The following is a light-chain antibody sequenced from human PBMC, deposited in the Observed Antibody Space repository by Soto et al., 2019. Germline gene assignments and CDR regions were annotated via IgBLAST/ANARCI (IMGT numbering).Light chain of an antibody. CDR2: SNN. V-gene: IGLV1-44*01. J-gene: IGLJ2*01. CDR3: AAWDDSLKGGV. CDR1: SSNIGSNS. Sequence: QSVLTQPPSASGTPGQRVTISCSGSSSNIGSNSVYWYQQLPGTAPKLLIYSNNQRPSGVPDRFSGSKSGTSASLAISGLQYEDEADYYCAAWDDSLKGGVFGGGTKVTVL.